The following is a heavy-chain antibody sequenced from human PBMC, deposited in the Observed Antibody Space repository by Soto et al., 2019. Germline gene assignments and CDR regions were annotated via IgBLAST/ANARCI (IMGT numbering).Heavy chain of an antibody. CDR1: GGTFSSYT. Sequence: SVKVSCKASGGTFSSYTISWVRQAPGQGLEWMGRIIPILGIANYAQKFQGRVTITADKSTSTAYMELSSLRSEDTAVFYCAKSSGYSSSWHYPDNFDYWGQGTLVTVSS. CDR2: IIPILGIA. J-gene: IGHJ4*02. D-gene: IGHD6-13*01. CDR3: AKSSGYSSSWHYPDNFDY. V-gene: IGHV1-69*02.